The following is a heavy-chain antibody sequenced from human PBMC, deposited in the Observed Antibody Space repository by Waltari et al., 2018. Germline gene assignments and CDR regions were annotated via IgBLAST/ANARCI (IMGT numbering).Heavy chain of an antibody. CDR2: IFHSGKT. V-gene: IGHV4-38-2*01. D-gene: IGHD3-22*01. J-gene: IGHJ4*02. CDR1: GYSNSGYF. Sequence: QVQMQESGPGLVKPSETLSLNCDVSGYSNSGYFWGWIRQPPGKGLEWIGSIFHSGKTYYNPSLKSRVTLSVDTSKNQISLKLSSVTAADTAVYYCARSSGYYSFSYWGQGTLVTVSS. CDR3: ARSSGYYSFSY.